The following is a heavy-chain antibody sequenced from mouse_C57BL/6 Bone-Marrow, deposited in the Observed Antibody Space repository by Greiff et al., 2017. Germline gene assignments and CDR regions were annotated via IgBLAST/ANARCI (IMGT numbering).Heavy chain of an antibody. Sequence: VQLQQPGAELVRPGSSVKLSCKASGYTFTSYWMDWVKQRPGQGLEWIGNIYPSDSETHYNQKFKDKATLTVDKSSSTAYMQLSSLTSEDSAVYYCAREAGYDYDGWYFDVWSTGTTVTVSS. CDR3: AREAGYDYDGWYFDV. J-gene: IGHJ1*03. D-gene: IGHD2-4*01. CDR2: IYPSDSET. CDR1: GYTFTSYW. V-gene: IGHV1-61*01.